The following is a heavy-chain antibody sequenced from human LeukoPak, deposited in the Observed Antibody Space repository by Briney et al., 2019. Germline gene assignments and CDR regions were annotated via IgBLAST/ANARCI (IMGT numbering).Heavy chain of an antibody. CDR3: AADSSSWYYYYYGMDV. V-gene: IGHV3-74*01. D-gene: IGHD6-13*01. CDR2: INSDGSST. Sequence: GGSLRLSCAASGFTFSSYWMHWVRQAPGKGLVWVSRINSDGSSTSYADSVKGRFTISRDNAKSTLYLQMNSLRAEDTAVYYCAADSSSWYYYYYGMDVWGQGTTVTVSS. CDR1: GFTFSSYW. J-gene: IGHJ6*02.